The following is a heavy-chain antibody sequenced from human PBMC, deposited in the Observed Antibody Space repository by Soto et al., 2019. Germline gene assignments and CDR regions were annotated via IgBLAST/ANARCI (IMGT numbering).Heavy chain of an antibody. CDR2: IYHSGST. J-gene: IGHJ4*02. D-gene: IGHD1-20*01. Sequence: SETLSLTCAFSCGSISSGGYSWSWIRQPPGKGLEWIGYIYHSGSTYYNPSLKSRVTISVDRSKNQSSLKLSSVTAADTAVYYCARERLTGTTYYFDYWGQGTLVTVSS. V-gene: IGHV4-30-2*01. CDR1: CGSISSGGYS. CDR3: ARERLTGTTYYFDY.